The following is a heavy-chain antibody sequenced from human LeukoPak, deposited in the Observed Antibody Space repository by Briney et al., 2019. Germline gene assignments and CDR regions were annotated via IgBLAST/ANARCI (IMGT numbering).Heavy chain of an antibody. V-gene: IGHV4-4*07. D-gene: IGHD1/OR15-1a*01. Sequence: SETLSLTCTVSGGAIRSHYWNWIRQPAGKGLEWIGRIYSSGYTNDNPFLKSRITMSVDMSKNQFSLRPNSVIAADTAVYYCARGEHSVDSWGQGMLVTVSS. CDR3: ARGEHSVDS. CDR2: IYSSGYT. CDR1: GGAIRSHY. J-gene: IGHJ4*02.